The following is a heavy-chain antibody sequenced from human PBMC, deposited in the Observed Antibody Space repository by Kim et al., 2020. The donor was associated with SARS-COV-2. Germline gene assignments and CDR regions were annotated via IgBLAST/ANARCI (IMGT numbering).Heavy chain of an antibody. V-gene: IGHV3-15*01. CDR2: IKSKTDGATI. CDR3: TADCIGCVVATKWDS. Sequence: GGSLRLSCAASGFTFTNAWMSWVRQAPGKGLEWVGRIKSKTDGATIDYAAPVKDRITISRDDSKNTLYLEMNSLKTGDTGIYYWTADCIGCVVATKWDSWGQGTLVTVSS. CDR1: GFTFTNAW. D-gene: IGHD5-12*01. J-gene: IGHJ4*02.